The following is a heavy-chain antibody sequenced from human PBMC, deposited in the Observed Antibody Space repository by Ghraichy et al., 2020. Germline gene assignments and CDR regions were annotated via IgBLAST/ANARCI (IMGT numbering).Heavy chain of an antibody. Sequence: SETLSLTCAVYGGSFSGYYWSWIRQPPGKGLEWIGEINHSGSTNYNPSLKSRVTISVDTSKNQFSLKLSSVTAADTAVYYCARHRAPRPSSGSIRGTVHHNWFDPWGQGTLVTVSS. J-gene: IGHJ5*02. CDR2: INHSGST. CDR1: GGSFSGYY. CDR3: ARHRAPRPSSGSIRGTVHHNWFDP. D-gene: IGHD3-22*01. V-gene: IGHV4-34*01.